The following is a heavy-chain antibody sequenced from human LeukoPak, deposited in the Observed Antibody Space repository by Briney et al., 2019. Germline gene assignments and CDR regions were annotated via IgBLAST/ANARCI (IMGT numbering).Heavy chain of an antibody. J-gene: IGHJ4*02. D-gene: IGHD6-19*01. CDR1: GGSISSSSYY. Sequence: SETLSLTCTVSGGSISSSSYYWGWIRLPPGKGLEWIGSIYYSGSTYYNPSLKSRVTISVDTSKNQFSLKLSSVTAADTAVYYCARHTQQWLVKGVFDYWGQGTLVTVSS. CDR2: IYYSGST. V-gene: IGHV4-39*01. CDR3: ARHTQQWLVKGVFDY.